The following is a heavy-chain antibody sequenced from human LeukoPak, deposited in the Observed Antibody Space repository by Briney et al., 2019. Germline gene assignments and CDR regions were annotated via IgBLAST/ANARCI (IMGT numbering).Heavy chain of an antibody. CDR2: ISYDGSNK. J-gene: IGHJ4*02. CDR1: GFTFSSYA. Sequence: SGGSLRLSCAASGFTFSSYATHWVRQAPGKGLEGVAVISYDGSNKYYADSVKGRFTISRDNSKNTLYLQMNSLRADDTAVYYCAREIVVVPAATFDYWGQGTLVTVSS. CDR3: AREIVVVPAATFDY. D-gene: IGHD2-2*01. V-gene: IGHV3-30-3*01.